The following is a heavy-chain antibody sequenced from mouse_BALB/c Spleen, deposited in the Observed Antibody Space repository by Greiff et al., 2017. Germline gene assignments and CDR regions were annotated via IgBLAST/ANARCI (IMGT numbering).Heavy chain of an antibody. V-gene: IGHV1S29*02. J-gene: IGHJ3*01. CDR2: IYPYNGGT. D-gene: IGHD4-1*01. Sequence: VQLQQSGPELVKPGASVKISCKASGYTFTDYNMHWVKQSHAKSLEWIGYIYPYNGGTGYNQKFKSKATLTVDNSSSTAYMELRSLTSEDSAVYYCARGGDWDERFAYWGQGTLVTVSA. CDR3: ARGGDWDERFAY. CDR1: GYTFTDYN.